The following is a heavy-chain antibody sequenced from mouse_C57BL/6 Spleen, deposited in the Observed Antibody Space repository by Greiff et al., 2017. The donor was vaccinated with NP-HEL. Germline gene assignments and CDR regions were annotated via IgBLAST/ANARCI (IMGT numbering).Heavy chain of an antibody. Sequence: QVQLQQPGAELVKPGASVKLSCKASGYTFTSYWMHWVKQRPGRGLEWIGRIDPTSGGTTYNETFKSKATLTVDKPSSTAYMQLSSLTSEDSAVYYYARHANWDPFAYWGQGTLVTVSA. V-gene: IGHV1-72*01. CDR1: GYTFTSYW. D-gene: IGHD4-1*02. CDR2: IDPTSGGT. CDR3: ARHANWDPFAY. J-gene: IGHJ3*01.